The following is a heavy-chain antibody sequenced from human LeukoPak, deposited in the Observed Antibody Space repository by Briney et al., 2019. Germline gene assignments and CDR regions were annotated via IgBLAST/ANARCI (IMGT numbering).Heavy chain of an antibody. CDR1: GFTFTDYW. D-gene: IGHD3-10*01. CDR2: VKSDGGGI. V-gene: IGHV3-74*01. CDR3: ARQAGSGFDY. Sequence: GGSLRLSCAVSGFTFTDYWFHWVRQAPGKGLEWISRVKSDGGGINYGDSVKGRFTMSRDNAKNTLYLQMNSLRAEDTAVYYCARQAGSGFDYWGQGSLVTVSS. J-gene: IGHJ4*02.